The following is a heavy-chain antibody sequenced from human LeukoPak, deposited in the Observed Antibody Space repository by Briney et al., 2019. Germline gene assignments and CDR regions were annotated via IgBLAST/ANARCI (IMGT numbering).Heavy chain of an antibody. CDR3: ARFARGVSTGYCLHGWMNWAGLAFDN. D-gene: IGHD3-9*01. CDR2: IIPIFGTA. V-gene: IGHV1-69*06. J-gene: IGHJ3*02. CDR1: GGTFSSYA. Sequence: GASVKVSCKASGGTFSSYAISWVRQAPGQGLEWMGGIIPIFGTANYAQKFQGRVTITADKSTSTAYMELSSLRSEDTAVYYCARFARGVSTGYCLHGWMNWAGLAFDNWGQGTMVTVSS.